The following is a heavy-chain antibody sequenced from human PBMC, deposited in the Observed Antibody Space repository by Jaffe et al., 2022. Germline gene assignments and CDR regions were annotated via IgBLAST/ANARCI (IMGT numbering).Heavy chain of an antibody. D-gene: IGHD4-17*01. Sequence: QVQLQQWGAGLLKPSETLSLTCAVYGGSFSGYYWSWIRQPPGKGLEWIGEINHSGSTNYNPSLKSRVTISVDTSKNQFSLKLSSVTAADTAVYYCAREVLQDYGDRDAFDIWGQGTMVTVSS. V-gene: IGHV4-34*01. CDR1: GGSFSGYY. CDR3: AREVLQDYGDRDAFDI. J-gene: IGHJ3*02. CDR2: INHSGST.